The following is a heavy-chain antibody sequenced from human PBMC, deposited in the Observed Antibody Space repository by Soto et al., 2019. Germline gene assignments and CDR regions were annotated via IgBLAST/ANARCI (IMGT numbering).Heavy chain of an antibody. CDR2: IKQDGSEK. CDR1: GFTFGGSW. J-gene: IGHJ3*02. V-gene: IGHV3-7*05. CDR3: ARDRLTSAWHDSFDI. D-gene: IGHD6-19*01. Sequence: EVRLVESGGGLVQPGGSLRLSCAASGFTFGGSWMTWVRQAPGKGLEWVANIKQDGSEKYYGDSVRGRFTISRDNAKSSLYLPMNSLRAEDTAVYYCARDRLTSAWHDSFDIWGQGTRVTVSS.